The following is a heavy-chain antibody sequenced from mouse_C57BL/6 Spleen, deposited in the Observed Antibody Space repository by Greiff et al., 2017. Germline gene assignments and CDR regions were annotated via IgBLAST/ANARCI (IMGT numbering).Heavy chain of an antibody. CDR1: GYTFTGYW. CDR3: ARGIYYYGSVYAMDY. V-gene: IGHV1-9*01. D-gene: IGHD1-1*01. CDR2: LFPGSGST. J-gene: IGHJ4*01. Sequence: VQLQQSGAELMKPGASVTLSCTATGYTFTGYWLEWVKQRPGPGLEWIGALFPGSGSTHYNEQFKGQATFTAAQSSNTAYMQLSSLTTEDSAIYYWARGIYYYGSVYAMDYWGQGTSVTVSS.